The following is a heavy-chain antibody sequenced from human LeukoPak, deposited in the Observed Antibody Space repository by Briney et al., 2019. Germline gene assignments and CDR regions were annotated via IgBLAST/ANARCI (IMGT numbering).Heavy chain of an antibody. D-gene: IGHD2-21*01. CDR1: GYTFTSYG. CDR3: ARDFRRYCGGDCYGMDV. J-gene: IGHJ6*02. V-gene: IGHV1-18*01. Sequence: ASVKVSCKASGYTFTSYGISWVRQAPGQGLEWMGRISAYNGNTNYAQKLQGRVTMTTDTSTSTAYMELRSLRSDDTAVYYCARDFRRYCGGDCYGMDVWGQGTTVTVSS. CDR2: ISAYNGNT.